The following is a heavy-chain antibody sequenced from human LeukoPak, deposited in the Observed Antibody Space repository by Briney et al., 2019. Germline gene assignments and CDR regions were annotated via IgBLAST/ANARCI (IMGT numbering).Heavy chain of an antibody. CDR1: GFTFGLYS. J-gene: IGHJ6*03. CDR2: IDSNSNFM. D-gene: IGHD3-22*01. Sequence: PGGSLRLSCAASGFTFGLYSMTWVRQAPGKGLEWVSLIDSNSNFMNYADSVKGRFTISRDNAKNSLYLQMNSLRAEDTALYYCARGDSTAYYYDSSGFSLGYYYYMDVWGKGTTVTVSS. CDR3: ARGDSTAYYYDSSGFSLGYYYYMDV. V-gene: IGHV3-21*04.